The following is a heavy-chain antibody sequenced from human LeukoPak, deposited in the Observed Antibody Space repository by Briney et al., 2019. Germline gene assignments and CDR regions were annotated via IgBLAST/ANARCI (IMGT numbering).Heavy chain of an antibody. V-gene: IGHV3-53*01. CDR2: IYSDGST. J-gene: IGHJ4*02. CDR3: ARRTGRY. Sequence: GGSLRLSCAASGFTVSSNDMSWVRQAPGKGLEWVSVIYSDGSTNYADSVKGRITISRDNSKNTVCLQMNSLRVEDTAVYYCARRTGRYWGQGTLVTVSS. CDR1: GFTVSSND.